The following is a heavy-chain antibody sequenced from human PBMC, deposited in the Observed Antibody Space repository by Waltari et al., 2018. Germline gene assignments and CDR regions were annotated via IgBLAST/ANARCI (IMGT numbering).Heavy chain of an antibody. J-gene: IGHJ5*02. Sequence: QLQLQESGPGLVKPSETLSLTCTVSGGSISTNNYYWGWFRQPPGKGLEVIANIYYTGRASYNPSLKSRVTVSVDTSKSQCSLKLSAVTAADTAVYYGARLPRYDFWTWGQGTLVTVSS. CDR1: GGSISTNNYY. CDR2: IYYTGRA. V-gene: IGHV4-39*01. D-gene: IGHD3-3*01. CDR3: ARLPRYDFWT.